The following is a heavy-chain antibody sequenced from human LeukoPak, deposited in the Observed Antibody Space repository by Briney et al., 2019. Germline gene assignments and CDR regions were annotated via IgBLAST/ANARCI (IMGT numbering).Heavy chain of an antibody. CDR2: LYYTGST. D-gene: IGHD1-26*01. V-gene: IGHV4-39*07. J-gene: IGHJ3*02. Sequence: SETLSLTCIVSGGSVRSSSYYWGWIRQPPGKGLEWIGSLYYTGSTYNNPTLKSRVTMSVDTSKNQFSLNLISVTAADTAVYYCATVTDVYSGSPDAFDIWGQGTMVTVSS. CDR3: ATVTDVYSGSPDAFDI. CDR1: GGSVRSSSYY.